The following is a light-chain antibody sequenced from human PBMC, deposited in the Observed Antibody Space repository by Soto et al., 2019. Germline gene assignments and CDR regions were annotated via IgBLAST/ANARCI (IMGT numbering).Light chain of an antibody. CDR3: QNHGAT. CDR1: QSVSSSD. V-gene: IGKV3-20*01. J-gene: IGKJ1*01. Sequence: IVLTQSPGTLSLSPGERATLSCRVRQSVSSSDLAWYQHKPGQAPRLLIYGASSRATGIPDRFSGSGSGTEFTLTISGLEPEDSAIYYCQNHGATFGQGTKVEIK. CDR2: GAS.